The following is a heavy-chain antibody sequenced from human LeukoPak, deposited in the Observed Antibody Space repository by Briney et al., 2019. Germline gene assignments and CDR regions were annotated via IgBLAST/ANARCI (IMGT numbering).Heavy chain of an antibody. CDR1: GFNFISYW. J-gene: IGHJ4*02. D-gene: IGHD4-11*01. CDR2: IKEDGSER. Sequence: PGGSLRLSCAASGFNFISYWMTWVRQVPGKGLEWVANIKEDGSERNYVDSVEGRFTISRDNAKNSVFLQMNSLRAEDTAMYYCARGGDYSRYWGQGTLVTVSS. CDR3: ARGGDYSRY. V-gene: IGHV3-7*01.